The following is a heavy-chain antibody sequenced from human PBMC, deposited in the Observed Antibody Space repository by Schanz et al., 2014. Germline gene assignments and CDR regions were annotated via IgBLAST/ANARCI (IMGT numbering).Heavy chain of an antibody. D-gene: IGHD3-10*01. V-gene: IGHV1-69*08. J-gene: IGHJ5*02. CDR3: ARDPQYYYGSGRGS. Sequence: QVQLVQSGAEVKKPGSSVKVSCKASGGTFRSYTVSWVRQAPGQGLEWMGRITPTLGKVDYAQKFQGRVTITADISTSTASTELISLTSEDTAVYYCARDPQYYYGSGRGSWGQGTLVTVST. CDR1: GGTFRSYT. CDR2: ITPTLGKV.